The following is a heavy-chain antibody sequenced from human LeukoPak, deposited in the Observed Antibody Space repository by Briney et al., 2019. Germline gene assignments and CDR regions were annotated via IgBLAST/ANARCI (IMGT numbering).Heavy chain of an antibody. Sequence: GASVKVSCKVSGYTLTELSMHWVRQAPGKGLEWMGGFDPEDGETIYAQKSQGRVTMTEDTSTDTAYMELSSLRSEDTAVYYCATGREGSYRYLYYFDYWGQGTLVTVSS. J-gene: IGHJ4*02. D-gene: IGHD3-16*02. V-gene: IGHV1-24*01. CDR1: GYTLTELS. CDR2: FDPEDGET. CDR3: ATGREGSYRYLYYFDY.